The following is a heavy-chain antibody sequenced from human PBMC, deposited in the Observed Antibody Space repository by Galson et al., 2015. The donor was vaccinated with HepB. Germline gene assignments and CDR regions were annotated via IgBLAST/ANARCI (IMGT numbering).Heavy chain of an antibody. Sequence: QSGAEVKKPGESLRISCKGSGYSFTSYWIGWVRQMPGKGLEWMGIIYPGDSDTRYSPSFQGQVTISADKSISTAYLQWSSLKASDTAMYYCAIKLALRSGYEYLYAFDIWGQGTMVTVSS. CDR3: AIKLALRSGYEYLYAFDI. D-gene: IGHD3-22*01. CDR1: GYSFTSYW. CDR2: IYPGDSDT. J-gene: IGHJ3*02. V-gene: IGHV5-51*01.